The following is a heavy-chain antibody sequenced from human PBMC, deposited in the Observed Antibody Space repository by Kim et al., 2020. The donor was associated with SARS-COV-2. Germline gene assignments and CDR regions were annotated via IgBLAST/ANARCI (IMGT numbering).Heavy chain of an antibody. CDR1: GFTFSSYA. V-gene: IGHV3-30*04. CDR2: ISYDGSNK. D-gene: IGHD6-13*01. J-gene: IGHJ4*01. Sequence: GGSLRLSCAASGFTFSSYAMHWVRQAPGKGLEWVAVISYDGSNKYYADSVKGRFTISRDNSKNTLYLQMNSLRAEDTAVYYCARDVADPGIAAAASYFD. CDR3: ARDVADPGIAAAASYFD.